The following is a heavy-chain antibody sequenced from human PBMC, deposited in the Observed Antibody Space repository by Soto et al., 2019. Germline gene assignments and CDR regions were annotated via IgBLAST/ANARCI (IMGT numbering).Heavy chain of an antibody. V-gene: IGHV4-39*01. CDR2: IYYSGST. Sequence: SETLSLTCTVSGGSISSSSYYWGWIRQPPGKGLEWIGSIYYSGSTYYNPSLKSRVTISVDTSKNQFSLKLSSVTAADTAVYYCAGRISGWPEYNWFDPWGQGTLVTVSS. D-gene: IGHD6-19*01. CDR1: GGSISSSSYY. J-gene: IGHJ5*02. CDR3: AGRISGWPEYNWFDP.